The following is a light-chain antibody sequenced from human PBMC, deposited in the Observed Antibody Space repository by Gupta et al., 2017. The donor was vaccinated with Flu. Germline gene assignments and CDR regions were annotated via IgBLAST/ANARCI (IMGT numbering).Light chain of an antibody. V-gene: IGKV3D-20*01. CDR1: QSVSSDY. J-gene: IGKJ2*01. CDR2: DAS. CDR3: HQYGSSLGT. Sequence: EIVLTQSPATLSLSPGERVTLSCGASQSVSSDYLAWYQHKPGLAPRLLIDDASISATGIPDRFSGSGSGTRFTLTISRLEPEDFAVYFCHQYGSSLGTFGQGTKLEIK.